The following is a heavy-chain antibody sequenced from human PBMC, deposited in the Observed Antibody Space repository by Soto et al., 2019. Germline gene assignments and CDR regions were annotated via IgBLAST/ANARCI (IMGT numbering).Heavy chain of an antibody. CDR2: INAGNGNT. D-gene: IGHD2-2*01. Sequence: QVQLVQSGAEVKKPGASVKVSCKASGYTFTSYAMHWVRQAPGQRLEWMGWINAGNGNTKYSQKFQGRVTITRDTSASTAYMELSSLRSEDTAVYYCARMVEVPAAITGFDPWGQGTLVTVSS. CDR3: ARMVEVPAAITGFDP. V-gene: IGHV1-3*01. J-gene: IGHJ5*02. CDR1: GYTFTSYA.